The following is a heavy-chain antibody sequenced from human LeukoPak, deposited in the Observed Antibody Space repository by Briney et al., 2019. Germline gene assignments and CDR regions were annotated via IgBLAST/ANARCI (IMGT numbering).Heavy chain of an antibody. V-gene: IGHV4-59*01. J-gene: IGHJ4*02. CDR1: GGSISSYY. Sequence: KSSETLSLTCTVSGGSISSYYWSWIRQPPGKGLEWSGYIYYRGNTNYNPSLKSRVTMAVDTSKNQFSLKVSSVTAADTAVYYCARAGNNWSFDYWGQGTLVTVSS. CDR2: IYYRGNT. CDR3: ARAGNNWSFDY. D-gene: IGHD1-1*01.